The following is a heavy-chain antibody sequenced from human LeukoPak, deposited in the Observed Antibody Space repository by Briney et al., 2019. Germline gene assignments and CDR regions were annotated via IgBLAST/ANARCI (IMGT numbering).Heavy chain of an antibody. CDR2: ISAYNGNT. Sequence: ASVKVSCKASGYTFTSYGISWVRQAPGQGLEWMGWISAYNGNTNYAQKLQGRVTMTTDTSTSTAYMELRSLRSEDTAVYYCARGYSSGWYFSWFDPWGQGTLVTVSS. CDR3: ARGYSSGWYFSWFDP. V-gene: IGHV1-18*01. J-gene: IGHJ5*02. D-gene: IGHD6-19*01. CDR1: GYTFTSYG.